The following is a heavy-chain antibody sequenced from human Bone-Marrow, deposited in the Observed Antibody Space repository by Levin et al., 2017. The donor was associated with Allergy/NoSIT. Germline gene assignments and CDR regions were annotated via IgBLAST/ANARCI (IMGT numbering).Heavy chain of an antibody. J-gene: IGHJ6*02. V-gene: IGHV1-18*01. CDR1: GYTFTSYG. CDR2: ISAYNGNT. Sequence: ASVKVSCKASGYTFTSYGISWVRQAPGQGLEWMGWISAYNGNTNYAQKLQGRVTMTTDTSTSTAYMELRSLRSDDTAVYYCARKLELQYYYYYGMDVWGQGTTVTVSS. CDR3: ARKLELQYYYYYGMDV. D-gene: IGHD1-7*01.